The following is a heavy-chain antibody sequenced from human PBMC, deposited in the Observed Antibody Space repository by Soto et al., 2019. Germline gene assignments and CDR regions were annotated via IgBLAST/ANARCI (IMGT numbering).Heavy chain of an antibody. J-gene: IGHJ3*02. CDR2: MNPNSGNT. CDR1: GYTFTSYD. V-gene: IGHV1-8*01. D-gene: IGHD3-16*02. CDR3: ARGLLDDYIWGSYRDDAFDI. Sequence: GASVKVSCKASGYTFTSYDINWVRQATGQGLEWMGWMNPNSGNTGYAQKFQGRVTMTRNTSISTAYMELSSLRSEDTAVYYCARGLLDDYIWGSYRDDAFDIWGQGTMVT.